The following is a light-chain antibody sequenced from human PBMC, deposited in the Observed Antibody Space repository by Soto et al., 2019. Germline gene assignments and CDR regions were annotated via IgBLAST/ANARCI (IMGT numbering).Light chain of an antibody. CDR3: QQYGSSPFA. CDR2: GAS. Sequence: EIVLSQSPVTLSLSPGERATVSCRASQSISNTYLAWYQQKPGQAPRLLIYGASNRATGIPDRFSGSGSGRDFTLTINRLEPEDFAVYYCQQYGSSPFAFGPGTKVDI. V-gene: IGKV3-20*01. J-gene: IGKJ3*01. CDR1: QSISNTY.